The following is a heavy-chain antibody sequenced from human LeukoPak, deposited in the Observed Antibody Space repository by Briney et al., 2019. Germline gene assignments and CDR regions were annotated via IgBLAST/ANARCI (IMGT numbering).Heavy chain of an antibody. J-gene: IGHJ5*02. Sequence: GGSLRLSCAASGFTFSSYSMNWVRQAPGKGLEWVSSISSSSSYIYYADSVKGRFTISRDNAKNSLYLQMNSLRAEDTAVYYCARSVPGSFNWFDPWGQGTLVTVSS. D-gene: IGHD1-26*01. V-gene: IGHV3-21*01. CDR1: GFTFSSYS. CDR3: ARSVPGSFNWFDP. CDR2: ISSSSSYI.